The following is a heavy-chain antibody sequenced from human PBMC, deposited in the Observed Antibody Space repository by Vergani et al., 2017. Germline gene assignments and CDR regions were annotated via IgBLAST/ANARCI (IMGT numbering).Heavy chain of an antibody. CDR3: ASSEVYSSSSSFDY. Sequence: QVQLQESGPGLVKPSQTLSLTCTVSGGSISSGSYYWSWIRQPAGKGLEWIGRIYTRGSTNYNPSLKSRVTISVDTSKNQFFLQLSSVTAADKAVYYCASSEVYSSSSSFDYWGQGTLVTVSS. V-gene: IGHV4-61*02. D-gene: IGHD6-13*01. CDR1: GGSISSGSYY. CDR2: IYTRGST. J-gene: IGHJ4*02.